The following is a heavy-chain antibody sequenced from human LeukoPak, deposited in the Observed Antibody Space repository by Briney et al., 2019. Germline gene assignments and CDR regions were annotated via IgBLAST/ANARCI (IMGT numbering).Heavy chain of an antibody. Sequence: GGSLRLSCVASGXKFSDYYMSWVRQAPGKGLEWVADIRHDGSDEYNVDSVKGRFTISRDNAKNSLFLQMNSLRAEDTAVYYCARDGFGSYFSLDYWGQGALVTVSS. V-gene: IGHV3-7*04. CDR3: ARDGFGSYFSLDY. J-gene: IGHJ4*02. D-gene: IGHD3-10*01. CDR2: IRHDGSDE. CDR1: GXKFSDYY.